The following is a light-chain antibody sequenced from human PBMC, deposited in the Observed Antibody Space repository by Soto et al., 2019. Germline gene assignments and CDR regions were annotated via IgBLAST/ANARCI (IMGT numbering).Light chain of an antibody. CDR3: QQSYSTPPYT. CDR1: QSIDSY. CDR2: AAS. J-gene: IGKJ2*01. V-gene: IGKV1-39*01. Sequence: DIQMAQSPSSLSASVGDRVPITCRGSQSIDSYLNWYQQKPGKAPKLLIYAASSLESGVPSRFSGSGSGTDFTLTISSLQPEDFATYYCQQSYSTPPYTFGQGTKVDVK.